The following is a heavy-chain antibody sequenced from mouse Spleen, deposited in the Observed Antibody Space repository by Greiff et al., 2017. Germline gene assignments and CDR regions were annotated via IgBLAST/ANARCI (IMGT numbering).Heavy chain of an antibody. CDR1: GYTFTSYW. V-gene: IGHV1-5*01. Sequence: EVMLVESGTVLARPGASVKMSCKTSGYTFTSYWMHWVKQRPGQGLEWIGAIYPGNSDTSYNQKFKGKAKLTAVTSASTAYMELSSLTNEDSAVYYCTPYYYDGSWFAYWGQGTLVTVSA. J-gene: IGHJ3*01. CDR2: IYPGNSDT. CDR3: TPYYYDGSWFAY. D-gene: IGHD1-1*01.